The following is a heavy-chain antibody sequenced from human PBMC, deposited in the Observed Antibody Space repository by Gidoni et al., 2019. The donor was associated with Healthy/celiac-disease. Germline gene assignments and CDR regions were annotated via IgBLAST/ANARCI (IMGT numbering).Heavy chain of an antibody. CDR3: ATLGAFVI. Sequence: QLQLQESGPGLVKPSETLSITCTVPGGSISSSSYYGGWIRQPPGRGLEWIGSIYYSGGTSYNRSLKIRATISEDTSKNQFSRKLGSGTAADPACYYCATLGAFVIWGQGTMVPVSS. J-gene: IGHJ3*02. D-gene: IGHD3-10*01. V-gene: IGHV4-39*01. CDR1: GGSISSSSYY. CDR2: IYYSGGT.